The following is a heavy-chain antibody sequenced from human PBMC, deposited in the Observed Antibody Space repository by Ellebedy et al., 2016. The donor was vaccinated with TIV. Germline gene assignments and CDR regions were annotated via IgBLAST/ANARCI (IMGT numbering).Heavy chain of an antibody. CDR1: GYSFTNYW. J-gene: IGHJ5*02. CDR2: IYPGDSDT. D-gene: IGHD3-10*01. V-gene: IGHV5-51*01. CDR3: ARRAWGWGSYYNYNWFDP. Sequence: GESLKISCKGSGYSFTNYWIGWVRQMPGKGLEWMGIIYPGDSDTRYSPSFQGQVTISADKSISTAYLQWSSLKASDTAMYYCARRAWGWGSYYNYNWFDPWGQGTLVTVSS.